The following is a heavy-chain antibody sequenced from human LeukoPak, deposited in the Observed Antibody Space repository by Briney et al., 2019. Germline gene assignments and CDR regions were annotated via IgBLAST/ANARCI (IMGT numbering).Heavy chain of an antibody. CDR3: ARGPPITTVVTPGARYFDY. D-gene: IGHD4-23*01. J-gene: IGHJ4*02. CDR2: IYHSGNT. CDR1: GYSINSGYY. V-gene: IGHV4-38-2*01. Sequence: SETLSLTCAVSGYSINSGYYWGWIRQPPGKGLEWIGSIYHSGNTYYNPSLKSRVTISVDTSKNQFSLKMSSVTAADTAVYYCARGPPITTVVTPGARYFDYWGQGTLVTVSS.